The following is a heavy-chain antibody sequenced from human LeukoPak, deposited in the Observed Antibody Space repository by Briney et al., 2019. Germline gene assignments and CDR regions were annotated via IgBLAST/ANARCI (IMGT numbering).Heavy chain of an antibody. V-gene: IGHV4-39*01. D-gene: IGHD3-3*01. CDR1: AGSISSSSYY. J-gene: IGHJ4*02. Sequence: SETLSLTCTVSAGSISSSSYYWGWIRQPPGKGLEWIGSIYYSGSTYYNPSLKSRVTISVDTSKNQFSLKLSSVTAADTAVYYCARHSGDFWSGHPYYFDYWGQGTLVTVS. CDR3: ARHSGDFWSGHPYYFDY. CDR2: IYYSGST.